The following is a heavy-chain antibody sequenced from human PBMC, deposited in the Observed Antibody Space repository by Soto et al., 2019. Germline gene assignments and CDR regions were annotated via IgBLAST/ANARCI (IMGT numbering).Heavy chain of an antibody. Sequence: ASVKVSCKVSGYTLTELSMHWVRQAPGKGLEWMGGFDPEDGETIYAQKFQGRVTITRDTSASTAYMELSSLRSEDTAVYYCARWDLYGMDVWGQGTTVTVSS. V-gene: IGHV1-24*01. CDR2: FDPEDGET. CDR1: GYTLTELS. CDR3: ARWDLYGMDV. D-gene: IGHD1-26*01. J-gene: IGHJ6*02.